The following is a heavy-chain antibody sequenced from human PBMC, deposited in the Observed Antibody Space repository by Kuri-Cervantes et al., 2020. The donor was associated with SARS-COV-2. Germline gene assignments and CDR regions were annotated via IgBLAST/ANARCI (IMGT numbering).Heavy chain of an antibody. J-gene: IGHJ4*02. CDR3: ARVLAELSREWLLYNGEEWGGLSY. CDR1: GYTFTGYY. Sequence: ASVKVSCKASGYTFTGYYMHWVRQAPGQGLEWMGWINPNSGGTNYAQKFQGRVTMTRDTSISTAYMELSRLRSDDTAVYYCARVLAELSREWLLYNGEEWGGLSYWGQGTLVTVSS. D-gene: IGHD3-3*01. CDR2: INPNSGGT. V-gene: IGHV1-2*02.